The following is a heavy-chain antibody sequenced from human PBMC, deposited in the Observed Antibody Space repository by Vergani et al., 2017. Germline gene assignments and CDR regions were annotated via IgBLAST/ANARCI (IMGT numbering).Heavy chain of an antibody. CDR2: IYWNDNQ. CDR3: VFRKTECGTTGCCCPFYYYSYMYL. Sequence: QITLKESGPTLVKPTQTLTLTCTFSGFSLNTRGVSVAWIRQPPGKALDWLALIYWNDNQHYSPSLNTRVTITKDTSKNHVVLTMTNMDYVDTGTYYCVFRKTECGTTGCCCPFYYYSYMYLWGKGTTVTVSS. D-gene: IGHD1-7*01. J-gene: IGHJ6*03. CDR1: GFSLNTRGVS. V-gene: IGHV2-5*04.